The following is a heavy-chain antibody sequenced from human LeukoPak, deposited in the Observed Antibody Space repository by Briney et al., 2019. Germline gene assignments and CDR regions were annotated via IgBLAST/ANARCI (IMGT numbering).Heavy chain of an antibody. V-gene: IGHV3-23*01. Sequence: PGGSLRLSCAASGFTFSSYAMSWVRQAPGKGLEWVSAISGSGGSTYYADPVKGRFTISRDNSKNTLYLQMNSLRAEDTAVYYCARGRSSGWYSSPHNWFDPWGQGTLVTVSS. D-gene: IGHD6-19*01. CDR1: GFTFSSYA. J-gene: IGHJ5*02. CDR2: ISGSGGST. CDR3: ARGRSSGWYSSPHNWFDP.